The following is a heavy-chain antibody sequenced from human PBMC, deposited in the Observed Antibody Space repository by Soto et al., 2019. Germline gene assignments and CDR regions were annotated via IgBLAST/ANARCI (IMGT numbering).Heavy chain of an antibody. CDR3: ARDSGAKLSSS. CDR2: IVPIYRTA. V-gene: IGHV1-69*13. Sequence: SVKVSCKASGGTFSSYRFDWVRQARGQGLEWLGGIVPIYRTADYAQKFQGRVTITADESTRTVYLELSSLKSQDTALYYCARDSGAKLSSSWGQGTLVTVSS. D-gene: IGHD6-13*01. CDR1: GGTFSSYR. J-gene: IGHJ4*02.